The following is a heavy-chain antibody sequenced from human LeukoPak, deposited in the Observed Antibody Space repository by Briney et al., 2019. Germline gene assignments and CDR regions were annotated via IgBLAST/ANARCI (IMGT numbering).Heavy chain of an antibody. D-gene: IGHD5-18*01. CDR1: GFTFSSYA. Sequence: PGGSLRLSCAASGFTFSSYAMSWVRQAPGKGLEWVSAISGSGGSTYYADSVKGRFTISRDNSKSTLYLQMNSLRAEDTAVYYCAKDSGYSYESPYYFDYWGQGTLVTVSS. V-gene: IGHV3-23*01. J-gene: IGHJ4*02. CDR2: ISGSGGST. CDR3: AKDSGYSYESPYYFDY.